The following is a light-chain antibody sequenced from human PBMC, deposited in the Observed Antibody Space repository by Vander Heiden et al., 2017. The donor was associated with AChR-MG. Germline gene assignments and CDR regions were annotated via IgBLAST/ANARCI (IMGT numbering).Light chain of an antibody. CDR1: SSDVGGYNY. CDR3: TSYTSSSTPPV. J-gene: IGLJ3*02. V-gene: IGLV2-14*01. Sequence: QSALTQPVSVSASPGQSITISCTATSSDVGGYNYVSWYQQHPGKAPKVMIHDVSQRPSGVSNRFSGSKSGNAASLTISGLQAEDEADYYCTSYTSSSTPPVFGGGTKLTVL. CDR2: DVS.